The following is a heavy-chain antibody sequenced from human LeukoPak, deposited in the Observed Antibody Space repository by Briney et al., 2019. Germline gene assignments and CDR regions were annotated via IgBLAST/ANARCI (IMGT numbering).Heavy chain of an antibody. J-gene: IGHJ4*02. CDR2: ISYDGSNK. V-gene: IGHV3-30*03. D-gene: IGHD3-3*01. CDR3: AREEWYYFDY. Sequence: PGGSLRLSCAASGFTFSNYGMHWVRQAPGKGLEWVVVISYDGSNKYYADSVKGRFTISRDNSKNTLYLQMNSLRAEDMAVYYCAREEWYYFDYWGQGTLVTVS. CDR1: GFTFSNYG.